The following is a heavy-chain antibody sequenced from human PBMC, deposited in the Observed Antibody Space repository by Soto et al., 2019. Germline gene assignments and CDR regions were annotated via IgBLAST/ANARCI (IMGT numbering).Heavy chain of an antibody. D-gene: IGHD2-2*01. V-gene: IGHV3-30*18. J-gene: IGHJ4*02. CDR3: AKERMEQYQLLPFFDY. CDR1: GFSFSSYG. Sequence: GGSLRLSCAGSGFSFSSYGMHWLRQAAGKGLEWVAVISYDGSNKYYADSVRGRFTISRDNSKNTLYLQMNSLRPEDTAVFYCAKERMEQYQLLPFFDYWGQGTLVTVSS. CDR2: ISYDGSNK.